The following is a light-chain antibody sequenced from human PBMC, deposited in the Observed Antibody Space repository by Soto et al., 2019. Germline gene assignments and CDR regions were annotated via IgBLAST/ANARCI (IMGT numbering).Light chain of an antibody. Sequence: QSALTQPASVSGSPGQSITISCTGTSSDVGIYNLVSWYQQHPGKAPKLMIYEGSKRPSGVSNRFSGSKSGNTASLTISGLQAEDEADYYCCSYAGSSTSPGVVFGGGTQLTVL. CDR2: EGS. J-gene: IGLJ2*01. V-gene: IGLV2-23*01. CDR3: CSYAGSSTSPGVV. CDR1: SSDVGIYNL.